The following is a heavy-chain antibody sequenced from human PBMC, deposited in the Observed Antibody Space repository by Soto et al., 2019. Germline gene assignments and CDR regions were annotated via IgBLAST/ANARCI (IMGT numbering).Heavy chain of an antibody. Sequence: ASVKVSCKASGGTFSSYAISWVRQAPGQGLEWMGGIIPIFGTANYAQKFQGRVTITADESTSTAYMELSSLRSEDTAVYYCARAALDFWSGYTRSYFDYWGQGTLVTVSS. CDR1: GGTFSSYA. J-gene: IGHJ4*02. CDR3: ARAALDFWSGYTRSYFDY. CDR2: IIPIFGTA. D-gene: IGHD3-3*01. V-gene: IGHV1-69*13.